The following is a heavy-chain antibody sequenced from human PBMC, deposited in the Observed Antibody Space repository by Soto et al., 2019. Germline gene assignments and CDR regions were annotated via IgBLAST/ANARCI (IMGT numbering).Heavy chain of an antibody. Sequence: QVQLQESGPGLVKPSQTLSLTCTVSGGSISSGDYYWSWIRQPPGKGLEWIGYIYYSGSTYYNPSLKSRVTISVDTSKNQFSLKLSSVTAADTAVYYCARGHVGWYSYGPSFDYWGQGTLVTVSS. D-gene: IGHD5-18*01. CDR1: GGSISSGDYY. V-gene: IGHV4-30-4*01. J-gene: IGHJ4*02. CDR2: IYYSGST. CDR3: ARGHVGWYSYGPSFDY.